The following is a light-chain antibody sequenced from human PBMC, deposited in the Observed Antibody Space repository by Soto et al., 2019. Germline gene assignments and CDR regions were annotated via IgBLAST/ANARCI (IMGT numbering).Light chain of an antibody. V-gene: IGLV2-14*01. CDR1: LSDIGDSNF. Sequence: QSALTQPASVSGSPGQSVTISCTGPLSDIGDSNFISWYQHSPGKAPRLLIYEVNNRPSGVSRRFSGSKAGNTASLTISGLLDDDEADYFCASFRSGTILVLGSGTKVTVL. CDR3: ASFRSGTILV. J-gene: IGLJ1*01. CDR2: EVN.